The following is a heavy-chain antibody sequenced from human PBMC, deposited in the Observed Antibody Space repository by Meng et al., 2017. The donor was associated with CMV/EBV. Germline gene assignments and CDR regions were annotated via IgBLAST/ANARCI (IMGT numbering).Heavy chain of an antibody. CDR3: AGGWYSNWFDP. D-gene: IGHD6-19*01. V-gene: IGHV4-59*01. CDR1: GGSIGSYY. Sequence: SETLSLTCTVSGGSIGSYYWSWIRQPPGKGLEWIGYIYYSGSTNYNPSLKSRVTISVDTSKNQFSLKLSSVTAADTAVYYCAGGWYSNWFDPWGQGTLVTVSS. CDR2: IYYSGST. J-gene: IGHJ5*02.